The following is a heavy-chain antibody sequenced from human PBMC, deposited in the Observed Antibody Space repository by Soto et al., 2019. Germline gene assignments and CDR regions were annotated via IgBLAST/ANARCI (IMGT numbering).Heavy chain of an antibody. J-gene: IGHJ4*02. CDR2: IKQDGSEK. D-gene: IGHD4-17*01. Sequence: EVQLVESGGGLVQPGGSLRLSCAASGFTFSSYWMSWVRQAPGKGLEWVANIKQDGSEKYYVDSVKGRFTISRDNAKNSLYLQMNSLRAEDTAVYYCARFRDYGDYGFDIYFDYWGQGTLVTVSS. V-gene: IGHV3-7*01. CDR3: ARFRDYGDYGFDIYFDY. CDR1: GFTFSSYW.